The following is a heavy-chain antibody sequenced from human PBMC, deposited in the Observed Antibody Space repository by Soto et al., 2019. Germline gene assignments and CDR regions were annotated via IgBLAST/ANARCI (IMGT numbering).Heavy chain of an antibody. J-gene: IGHJ3*01. D-gene: IGHD3-10*01. CDR2: MTSDSKTI. Sequence: GGSLRLSCVASGFNFNIYNMNWVRQAPGKGLEWVSYMTSDSKTIHYADSVKGRFTISRENAKNSVFLQMNSLRAEDTGVYYCTRGVSYGFDFWGQGTMVTVSS. CDR1: GFNFNIYN. V-gene: IGHV3-48*01. CDR3: TRGVSYGFDF.